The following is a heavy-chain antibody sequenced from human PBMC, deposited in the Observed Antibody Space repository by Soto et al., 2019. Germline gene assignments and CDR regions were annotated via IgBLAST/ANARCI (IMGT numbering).Heavy chain of an antibody. J-gene: IGHJ2*01. D-gene: IGHD6-19*01. CDR2: IWYDGSNK. Sequence: GGSLRLSCAASGFTFSIYGMHWFRQAPGKGLEWVAVIWYDGSNKYYADSVKGRFTISRDNSRNTLYLQMNSLRAEDTAVYFCEKTRGPGIAVAARDWYFDLWGRGTLVTVSS. CDR3: EKTRGPGIAVAARDWYFDL. CDR1: GFTFSIYG. V-gene: IGHV3-30*02.